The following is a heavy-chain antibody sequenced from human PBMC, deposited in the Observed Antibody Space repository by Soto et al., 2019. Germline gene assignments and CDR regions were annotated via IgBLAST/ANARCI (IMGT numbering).Heavy chain of an antibody. J-gene: IGHJ6*02. D-gene: IGHD3-10*01. CDR3: ALGRGVRGVAGYYYGMDV. Sequence: VKLVESGGGLVQPGGSLRLSCAASGFTFSSYAMSWVRQAPGKGLEWVSAISGSGGSTYYADSVKGRFTISRDNSKNTLYLQMNSLRAEDTAVYYCALGRGVRGVAGYYYGMDVWGQGTTVTVSS. CDR2: ISGSGGST. CDR1: GFTFSSYA. V-gene: IGHV3-23*04.